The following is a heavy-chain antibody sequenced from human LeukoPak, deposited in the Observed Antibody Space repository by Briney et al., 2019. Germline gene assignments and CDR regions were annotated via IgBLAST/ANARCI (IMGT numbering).Heavy chain of an antibody. J-gene: IGHJ4*02. V-gene: IGHV4-34*01. CDR2: INHSGST. Sequence: KSSETLSLTCAAYGGSFSGYYWSWIRQPPGKGLEWIGEINHSGSTNYNPSLKSRVTISVDTSKNQFSLKLSSVTAADTAVYYCASLTIFGVAKDYWGQGTLVTVSS. CDR3: ASLTIFGVAKDY. D-gene: IGHD3-3*01. CDR1: GGSFSGYY.